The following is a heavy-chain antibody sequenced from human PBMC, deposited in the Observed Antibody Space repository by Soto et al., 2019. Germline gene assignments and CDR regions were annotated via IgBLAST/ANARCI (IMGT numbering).Heavy chain of an antibody. CDR1: GGSFSGYY. CDR3: ARGRVVPAAKYVYYYGMDV. CDR2: INHSGST. D-gene: IGHD2-2*01. Sequence: SLSCAVYGGSFSGYYWSWIRQPPGKGLEWIGEINHSGSTNYNPSLKSRVTISVDTSKNQFSLKLSSVTAADTAVYYCARGRVVPAAKYVYYYGMDVWGQGTTVTVSS. J-gene: IGHJ6*02. V-gene: IGHV4-34*01.